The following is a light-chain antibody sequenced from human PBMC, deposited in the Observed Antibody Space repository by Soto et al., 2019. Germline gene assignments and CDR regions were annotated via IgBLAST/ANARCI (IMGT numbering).Light chain of an antibody. CDR3: QQSDKWPAT. CDR1: QSVSGN. V-gene: IGKV3-15*01. J-gene: IGKJ4*01. CDR2: HTS. Sequence: IGLTQSPPTLSLSLGERATLSCRASQSVSGNLAWYQQRPVQAPRLLIYHTSTRATGIPARFSGSGSGTEFTLVVSSLQAEDLAIYSCQQSDKWPATFGEGTKVDIK.